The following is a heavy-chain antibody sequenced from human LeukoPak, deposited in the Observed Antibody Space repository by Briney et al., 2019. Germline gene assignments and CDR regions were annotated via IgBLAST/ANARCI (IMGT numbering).Heavy chain of an antibody. CDR3: ARAPYSSSPIDY. V-gene: IGHV4-59*01. J-gene: IGHJ4*02. D-gene: IGHD6-13*01. Sequence: PSETLSLTCTVSAGSISSYYWSWLRQPPGKGLEWIGYIYYSGSTNYNPSLKSRVTISVDTSKNQFSLKLSSVTAADTAVYYCARAPYSSSPIDYWGQGTLVTVSS. CDR1: AGSISSYY. CDR2: IYYSGST.